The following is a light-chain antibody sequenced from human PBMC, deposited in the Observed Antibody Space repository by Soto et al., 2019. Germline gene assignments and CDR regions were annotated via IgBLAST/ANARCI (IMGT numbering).Light chain of an antibody. Sequence: DIQMTQSPSSVSASVGDRVTVTCRASRGISSWLAWYQKKPGKAPKLLIYAASSLQSGVPSRFSGSGSGTDFTLTISSLQPEDCAIYFCQQANSFPITFGQGTRLEI. CDR1: RGISSW. CDR2: AAS. CDR3: QQANSFPIT. J-gene: IGKJ5*01. V-gene: IGKV1-12*01.